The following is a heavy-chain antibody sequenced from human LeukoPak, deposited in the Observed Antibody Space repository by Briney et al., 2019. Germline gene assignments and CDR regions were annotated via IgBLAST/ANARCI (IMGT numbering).Heavy chain of an antibody. D-gene: IGHD3-3*01. CDR1: GGSISSGDSY. V-gene: IGHV4-30-4*01. J-gene: IGHJ4*02. CDR3: ASTLVLRFLEWLPDYFDY. CDR2: IYYSGST. Sequence: SETLSLTCTVSGGSISSGDSYWSWIRQPPGKGLEWIGYIYYSGSTYYNPSLKSRVTISVDTSKNQFSLKLSSVTAADTAVYYCASTLVLRFLEWLPDYFDYWGQGTLVTVSS.